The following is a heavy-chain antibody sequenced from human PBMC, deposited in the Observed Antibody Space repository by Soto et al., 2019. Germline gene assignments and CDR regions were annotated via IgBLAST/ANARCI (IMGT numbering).Heavy chain of an antibody. CDR3: ARVGTEYYYDSSGKEGIYYYYYGMDV. CDR2: IYYSGST. CDR1: GGSISSGDYY. J-gene: IGHJ6*02. D-gene: IGHD3-22*01. V-gene: IGHV4-30-4*01. Sequence: SETLSLTCTVSGGSISSGDYYWSWIRQPPGKGLEWIGYIYYSGSTYYNPSLKSRVTISVDTSKNQFSLKLSSVTAADTAVYYCARVGTEYYYDSSGKEGIYYYYYGMDVWGQGTTVTVSS.